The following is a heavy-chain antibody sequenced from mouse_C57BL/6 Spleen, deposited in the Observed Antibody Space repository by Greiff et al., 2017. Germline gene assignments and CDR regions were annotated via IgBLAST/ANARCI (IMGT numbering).Heavy chain of an antibody. CDR1: GYAFSSYW. Sequence: QVQLKESGAELVKPGASVKISCKASGYAFSSYWMNWVKQRPGKGLEWIGQIYPGDGDTNYNGKFKGKATLTADKSSSTAYMQLSSLTSEDSAVYFCARPPREGYYFDYWGQGTTLTVSS. J-gene: IGHJ2*01. V-gene: IGHV1-80*01. CDR2: IYPGDGDT. CDR3: ARPPREGYYFDY.